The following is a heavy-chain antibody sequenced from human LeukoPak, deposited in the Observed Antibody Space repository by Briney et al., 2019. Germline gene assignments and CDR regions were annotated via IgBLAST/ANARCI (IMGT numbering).Heavy chain of an antibody. V-gene: IGHV3-21*01. CDR1: GFTFSSYS. CDR2: VSSSNTYI. J-gene: IGHJ6*02. CDR3: ARDPCSSTSCYCYYYGMDV. Sequence: GGSLRLSCAASGFTFSSYSMNWVRQAPWKGLEWVSSVSSSNTYIYYADSVKGRFTISRDDAKNSLYLQMNSLRAEDTAVYYCARDPCSSTSCYCYYYGMDVWGQGTTVTVSS. D-gene: IGHD2-2*01.